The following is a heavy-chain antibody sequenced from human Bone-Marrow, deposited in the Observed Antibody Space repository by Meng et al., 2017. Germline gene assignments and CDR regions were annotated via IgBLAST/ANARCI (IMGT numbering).Heavy chain of an antibody. D-gene: IGHD3-16*01. CDR1: GGSFSGYY. CDR3: AKARLWGDNWFDP. Sequence: VQLPQWGAGLLKPSEVLSLPCAVYGGSFSGYYWSWIRQPPGKGLEWIGEINHSGSTNYNPSLKSRVTISVDTSKNQFSLKLSSVTAADTAVYYCAKARLWGDNWFDPWGQGTLVTVSS. J-gene: IGHJ5*02. V-gene: IGHV4-34*01. CDR2: INHSGST.